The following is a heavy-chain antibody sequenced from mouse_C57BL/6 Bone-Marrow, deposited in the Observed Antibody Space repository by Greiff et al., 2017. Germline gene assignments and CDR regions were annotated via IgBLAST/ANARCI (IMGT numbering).Heavy chain of an antibody. CDR1: GYTFTSYW. V-gene: IGHV1-52*01. J-gene: IGHJ3*01. D-gene: IGHD1-1*01. CDR3: ARGYGRSYEFAY. CDR2: IDPSVSGT. Sequence: QVQLQQPGAELVRPGSSVKLSCKASGYTFTSYWMPWVKQRPIQGLEWIGNIDPSVSGTHYNQKFKDKATLTVAKSSSTAYLQIRSMSSEDSAVYYCARGYGRSYEFAYWGQGTLVTVSA.